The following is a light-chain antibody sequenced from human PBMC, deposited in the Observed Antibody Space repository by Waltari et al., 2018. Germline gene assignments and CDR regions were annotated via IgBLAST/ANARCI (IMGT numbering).Light chain of an antibody. V-gene: IGLV3-21*02. J-gene: IGLJ3*02. CDR1: NIGSKS. Sequence: SYVLTQPPSVSVAPGQTATITCGGDNIGSKSVHWYQKKPGQAPLLVIFDDSDRHSGIPERLSGSNSDNTATLSINRVEAGDEADYYCQVWDSSSDHWLFGGGTELTVL. CDR2: DDS. CDR3: QVWDSSSDHWL.